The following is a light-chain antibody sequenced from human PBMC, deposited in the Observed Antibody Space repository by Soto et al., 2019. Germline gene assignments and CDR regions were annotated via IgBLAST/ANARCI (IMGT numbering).Light chain of an antibody. Sequence: DMQMTQSPSTLSASVGDRVTITSRASQIMYTWLAWYQQKPGKAPKLLIYDATTLESGVPSRFSGSGSGTEFTLTIRSLQPDDFATYYCQQYNGYFGQGTKLEI. V-gene: IGKV1-5*01. CDR3: QQYNGY. CDR1: QIMYTW. CDR2: DAT. J-gene: IGKJ2*01.